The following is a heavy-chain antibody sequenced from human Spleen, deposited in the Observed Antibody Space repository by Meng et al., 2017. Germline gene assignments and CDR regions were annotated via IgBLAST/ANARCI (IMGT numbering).Heavy chain of an antibody. CDR1: GYNFPDYW. V-gene: IGHV1-2*06. CDR2: IDPKSGDT. Sequence: QVQLVQSGAEVKKPGAPGKVSCKPSGYNFPDYWLHWVRRAPGQGLEWMGRIDPKSGDTHYAQRFQGRVTMTGDTSISTAYMELSGLRSDDTAMYYCARDEDISAAGKLFGDYWGQGTLVTVSS. CDR3: ARDEDISAAGKLFGDY. D-gene: IGHD6-13*01. J-gene: IGHJ4*02.